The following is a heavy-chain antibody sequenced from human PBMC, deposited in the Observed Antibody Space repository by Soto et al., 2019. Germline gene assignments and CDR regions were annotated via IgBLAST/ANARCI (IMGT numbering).Heavy chain of an antibody. Sequence: QVQPQQWGTGLLKPSETLSLTCAVYGGSFSTYYWNWIRQPPGKGLEWIGEINHSGNTQYNPPLKTRVTMSLDTSKNQFSLKLPSVTAADTAVYYCFGWLGSNWLDPWGQGTLVTVSS. CDR2: INHSGNT. J-gene: IGHJ5*02. CDR1: GGSFSTYY. V-gene: IGHV4-34*01. D-gene: IGHD3-22*01. CDR3: FGWLGSNWLDP.